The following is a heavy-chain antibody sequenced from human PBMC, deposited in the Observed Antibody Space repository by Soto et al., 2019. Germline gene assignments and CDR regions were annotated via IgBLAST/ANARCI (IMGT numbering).Heavy chain of an antibody. Sequence: PSETLSLTCAVSGYSISSGYYWGWIRQPPGKGLEWIGSIYHSGSTYYNPSLKSRVTISVDTPKNQFSLKLSSVTAADTAVYYCARGHGPNENLIVWNVWGQGTLVTVSS. D-gene: IGHD3-22*01. CDR2: IYHSGST. J-gene: IGHJ4*02. V-gene: IGHV4-38-2*01. CDR1: GYSISSGYY. CDR3: ARGHGPNENLIVWNV.